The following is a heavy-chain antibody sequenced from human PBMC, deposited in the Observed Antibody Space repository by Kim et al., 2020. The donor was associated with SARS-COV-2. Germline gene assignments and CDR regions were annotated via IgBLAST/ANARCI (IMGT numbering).Heavy chain of an antibody. CDR2: FDPAEGET. V-gene: IGHV1-24*01. D-gene: IGHD3-10*01. CDR3: ATDSGNYGFHRDSSYYYDYLDV. J-gene: IGHJ6*03. CDR1: GFTLTGFS. Sequence: ASVKVSCKVSGFTLTGFSMHWVRQAPGKGLEWVGCFDPAEGETMFTQNFQGRVTLSEDTSTNTAYMELRSLTSDDTGVFYWATDSGNYGFHRDSSYYYDYLDVWSGGTTVTVSS.